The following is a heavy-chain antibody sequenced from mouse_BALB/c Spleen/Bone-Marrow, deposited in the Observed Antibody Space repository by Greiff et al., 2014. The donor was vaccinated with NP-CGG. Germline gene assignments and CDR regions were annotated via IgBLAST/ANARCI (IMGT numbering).Heavy chain of an antibody. CDR2: IHYSGTT. J-gene: IGHJ4*01. V-gene: IGHV3-1*02. Sequence: EVQLQQSGPDLVKPSQSLSLTCTVTGYSITSDYSWHWIRQFPGNKLEWMGYIHYSGTTVCNPSLKSRISITRDTSNNQFFLQLNSVTTEDTATYYCARFAGTPYTMDYWGQGTSVTVSS. CDR1: GYSITSDYS. CDR3: ARFAGTPYTMDY. D-gene: IGHD4-1*01.